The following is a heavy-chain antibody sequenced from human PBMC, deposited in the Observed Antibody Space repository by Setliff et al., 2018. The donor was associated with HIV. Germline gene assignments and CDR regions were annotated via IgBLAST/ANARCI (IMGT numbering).Heavy chain of an antibody. J-gene: IGHJ6*04. CDR1: GYTFTSYA. Sequence: GASVKVSCKASGYTFTSYAMHWVRQAPGQRLEWMGWINAGNGNTKYSQKFQGRVTITRDTSASTAYMELSSLRFEDTAVYYCARDGGPGSGWGDYSYYYSMDVWGKGTTVTVSS. D-gene: IGHD6-19*01. V-gene: IGHV1-3*01. CDR3: ARDGGPGSGWGDYSYYYSMDV. CDR2: INAGNGNT.